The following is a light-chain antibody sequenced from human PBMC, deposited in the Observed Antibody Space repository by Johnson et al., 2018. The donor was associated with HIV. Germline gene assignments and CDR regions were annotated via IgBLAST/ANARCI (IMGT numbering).Light chain of an antibody. V-gene: IGLV1-44*01. CDR3: ATWDDSLNGYV. Sequence: QSALTQPPSASLTPGQRVTISCSGSSSNIGTNAVNWYQHLPGAVPKLLIFSDDERPSGVPDRFSASKSGTSASLAISGLQSEDEADYYCATWDDSLNGYVFGTGTKVTVL. CDR1: SSNIGTNA. CDR2: SDD. J-gene: IGLJ1*01.